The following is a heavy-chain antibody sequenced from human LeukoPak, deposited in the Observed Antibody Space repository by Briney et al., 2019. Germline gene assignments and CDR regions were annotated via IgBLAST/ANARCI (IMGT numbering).Heavy chain of an antibody. D-gene: IGHD3-10*01. CDR2: INHSGST. V-gene: IGHV4-34*01. Sequence: SETLSLTCAVYGGSFSGYYWSWIRQPPRKGLEWIGEINHSGSTNYNPSLKSRVTISVDTSKNQFSLKLSSVTAADTAVYYCARAPGDGSAYDYWGQGTLVTVSS. CDR3: ARAPGDGSAYDY. CDR1: GGSFSGYY. J-gene: IGHJ4*02.